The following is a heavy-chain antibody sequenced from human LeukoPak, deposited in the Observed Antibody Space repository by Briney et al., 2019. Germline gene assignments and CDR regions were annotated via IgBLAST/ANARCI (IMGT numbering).Heavy chain of an antibody. CDR3: ARPSIPHYYGSGSNLFDY. J-gene: IGHJ4*02. CDR2: INPNSGGT. D-gene: IGHD3-10*01. V-gene: IGHV1-2*06. CDR1: GYTFTGYY. Sequence: ASVKVSCKASGYTFTGYYMHWVRQAPGQGLERMGRINPNSGGTNYAQKFQGRVTMTRDTSISTAYMELSRLRSDDTAVYYCARPSIPHYYGSGSNLFDYWGQGTLVTVSS.